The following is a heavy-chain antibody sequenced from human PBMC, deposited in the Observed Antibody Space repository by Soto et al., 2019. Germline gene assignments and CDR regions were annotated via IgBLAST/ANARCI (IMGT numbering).Heavy chain of an antibody. J-gene: IGHJ6*04. CDR2: ISAYNGVT. CDR3: ARVNIFGADLDPRYNDGMDV. V-gene: IGHV1-18*04. CDR1: GYTFRSYS. Sequence: QAQLVQSETEVKKPGASVQVSCRASGYTFRSYSITWVRQAPGQGLEWMGRISAYNGVTNYAQRFQGRFTMTTDASTSTAYMDLRSLRSDDTAVYYCARVNIFGADLDPRYNDGMDVWGEGTTVTVSP. D-gene: IGHD3-3*02.